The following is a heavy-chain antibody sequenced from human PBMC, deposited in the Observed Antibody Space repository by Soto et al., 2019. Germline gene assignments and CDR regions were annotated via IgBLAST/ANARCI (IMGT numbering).Heavy chain of an antibody. CDR2: ISYDGSNK. D-gene: IGHD2-2*01. J-gene: IGHJ4*02. CDR3: ARGYRSSTSCSSFDY. Sequence: GGSLRLSCAASGFTFSNYAMHWVRQAPGKGLEWVAVISYDGSNKYYADSVRGRFTISRDNSKNTLYLQMNSLRAEDTAVYYCARGYRSSTSCSSFDYWGQGTLVTVSS. V-gene: IGHV3-30-3*01. CDR1: GFTFSNYA.